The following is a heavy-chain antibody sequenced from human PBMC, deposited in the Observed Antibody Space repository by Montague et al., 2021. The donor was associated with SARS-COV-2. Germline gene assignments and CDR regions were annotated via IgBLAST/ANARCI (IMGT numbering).Heavy chain of an antibody. J-gene: IGHJ5*01. D-gene: IGHD6-6*01. V-gene: IGHV4-59*08. CDR2: IEYSGST. CDR1: GDSLSFYF. Sequence: SETLSLTCTGSGDSLSFYFWTWIRQPPGRGLEWIGYIEYSGSTNYNPSLKSRLTMSLDMSSNQFSLELRSVTAADTAVYYCGRLGHSTSTVASWGHGTLVTVSS. CDR3: GRLGHSTSTVAS.